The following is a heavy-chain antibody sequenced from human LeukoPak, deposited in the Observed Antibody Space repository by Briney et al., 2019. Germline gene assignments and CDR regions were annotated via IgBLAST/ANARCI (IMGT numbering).Heavy chain of an antibody. CDR1: GFTFSSYA. V-gene: IGHV3-23*01. CDR3: AKDSSVPYGITE. J-gene: IGHJ4*02. CDR2: ISGSGGGT. Sequence: GGSLRLSCAASGFTFSSYAMSWVRQAPGKGLEWVSAISGSGGGTNYADSVKGRFTVSRDNSKNTLHLQMNTLRAEDTAVYYCAKDSSVPYGITEWGQGTLVTVSS. D-gene: IGHD4-17*01.